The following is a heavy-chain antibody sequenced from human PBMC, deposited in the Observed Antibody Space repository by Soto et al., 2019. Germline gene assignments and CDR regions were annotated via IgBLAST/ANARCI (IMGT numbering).Heavy chain of an antibody. Sequence: ASVKVSCKASGGTFSSYTISWVRQAPGQGLEWMGWINPNSGGTNYAQKFQGWVTMTRDTSISTAYMELSRLRSDDTAVYYCARGSEGIAANFDYWGQGTLVTVSS. CDR1: GGTFSSYT. J-gene: IGHJ4*02. D-gene: IGHD6-13*01. CDR3: ARGSEGIAANFDY. CDR2: INPNSGGT. V-gene: IGHV1-2*04.